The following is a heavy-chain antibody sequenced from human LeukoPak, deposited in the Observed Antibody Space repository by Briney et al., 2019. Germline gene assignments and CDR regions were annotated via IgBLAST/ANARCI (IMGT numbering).Heavy chain of an antibody. CDR1: GXTVSSYE. Sequence: GGSLRLSCAASGXTVSSYEMNWVRQAPGKGLEWPSYISTSGSTKHYADSVKGRFTISRDNAKNSLYLQMNSLRGEDTAVYYCAREKSQTYSGSFGYWGQGTLVTVSS. CDR3: AREKSQTYSGSFGY. CDR2: ISTSGSTK. V-gene: IGHV3-48*03. J-gene: IGHJ4*02. D-gene: IGHD1-26*01.